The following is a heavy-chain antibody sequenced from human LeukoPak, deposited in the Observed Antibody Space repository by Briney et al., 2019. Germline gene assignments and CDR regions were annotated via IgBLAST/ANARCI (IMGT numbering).Heavy chain of an antibody. CDR1: GGSFSGYY. V-gene: IGHV4-34*01. D-gene: IGHD5-18*01. CDR2: INHSGST. Sequence: SETLSLTCAVYGGSFSGYYWSWIRQPPGKGLEWVGEINHSGSTNYNPSLKSRVTISVDTSKNQFSLKLSSVTAADTAVYYCARGGFDGYSYGRIDYWGQGTLVTVSS. J-gene: IGHJ4*02. CDR3: ARGGFDGYSYGRIDY.